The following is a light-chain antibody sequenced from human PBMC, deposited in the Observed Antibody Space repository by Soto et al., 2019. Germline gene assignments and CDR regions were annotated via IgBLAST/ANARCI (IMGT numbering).Light chain of an antibody. CDR3: QHYNSYSEA. CDR2: KAS. J-gene: IGKJ1*01. V-gene: IGKV1-5*03. Sequence: DIQMTQSPSTLSGSVGDRITITCRASQTISSWLAWYQQKPGKAPKLLIYKASTLKSGVPSRFRGSGSGTEFTLTISSLQPDDFATYYCQHYNSYSEAFGLGTKVELK. CDR1: QTISSW.